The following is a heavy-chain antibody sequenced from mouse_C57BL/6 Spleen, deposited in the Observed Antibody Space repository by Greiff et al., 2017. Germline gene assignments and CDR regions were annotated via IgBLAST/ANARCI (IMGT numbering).Heavy chain of an antibody. D-gene: IGHD2-1*01. Sequence: VQLQQSGAELARPGASVKLSCKASGYTFTSYGISWVKQRTGQGLEWIGMIHPNSGSTNYNEKFKSKATLTVDKSSSTAYMQLSSLTSEDSAVYYCAREVTTLYYYAMDYWGQGTSVTVSS. CDR1: GYTFTSYG. CDR3: AREVTTLYYYAMDY. CDR2: IHPNSGST. J-gene: IGHJ4*01. V-gene: IGHV1-81*01.